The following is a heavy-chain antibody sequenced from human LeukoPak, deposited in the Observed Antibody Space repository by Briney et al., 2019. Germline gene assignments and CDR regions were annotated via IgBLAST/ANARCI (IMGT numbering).Heavy chain of an antibody. D-gene: IGHD2-15*01. Sequence: GGFLRTSCAASGFNFSRHAMSLVRQAPGKGLEWVSAISGSGGSTFYADSVKGRFTISRDNSKNTLYLQMNSLRAEDTAIYYCATYTRGGGSRQMDYWGQGTLVTVSS. CDR3: ATYTRGGGSRQMDY. CDR2: ISGSGGST. V-gene: IGHV3-23*01. J-gene: IGHJ4*02. CDR1: GFNFSRHA.